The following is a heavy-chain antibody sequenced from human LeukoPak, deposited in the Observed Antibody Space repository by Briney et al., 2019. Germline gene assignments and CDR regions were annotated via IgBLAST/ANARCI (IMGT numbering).Heavy chain of an antibody. D-gene: IGHD2/OR15-2a*01. Sequence: GESLKISCKDSGHSLITNWIGWVRQMPGKGLEWMGIIYPDDSDTIYSPSFQGQVTISADKSISTAYLQWSSLKASDTAMYYCATLTTHFYDRIFDAFDVWGQGTMVVVSS. CDR3: ATLTTHFYDRIFDAFDV. V-gene: IGHV5-51*01. CDR1: GHSLITNW. CDR2: IYPDDSDT. J-gene: IGHJ3*01.